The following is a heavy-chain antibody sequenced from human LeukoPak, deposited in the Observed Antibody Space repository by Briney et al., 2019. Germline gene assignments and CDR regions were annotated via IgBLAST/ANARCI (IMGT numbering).Heavy chain of an antibody. CDR3: ARLNTNSGFDY. J-gene: IGHJ4*02. CDR1: GFTVSSNY. D-gene: IGHD6-19*01. CDR2: IYSGGST. V-gene: IGHV3-66*04. Sequence: GGSLRLSCAASGFTVSSNYMSWVRQAPGEGLEWVSVIYSGGSTYYADSVKGRFTISRDNSKNTLYLQMNSLRAEDTAVYYCARLNTNSGFDYWGQGTLVTVSS.